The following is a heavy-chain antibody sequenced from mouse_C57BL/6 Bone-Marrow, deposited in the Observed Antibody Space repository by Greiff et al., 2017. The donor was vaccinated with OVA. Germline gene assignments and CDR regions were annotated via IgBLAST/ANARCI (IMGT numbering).Heavy chain of an antibody. J-gene: IGHJ2*01. CDR1: GYTFPSYW. CDR3: ARWDYYGFDY. CDR2: IDPSDSYT. Sequence: VQLQQPGAELVKPGASVKLSCKASGYTFPSYWMQWVKQRPGQGLEWIGEIDPSDSYTNYNQKFKGKATLTVDTSSSTAYMQLSSLTSEDSAVYYCARWDYYGFDYWGQGTTLTVSA. V-gene: IGHV1-50*01. D-gene: IGHD1-1*01.